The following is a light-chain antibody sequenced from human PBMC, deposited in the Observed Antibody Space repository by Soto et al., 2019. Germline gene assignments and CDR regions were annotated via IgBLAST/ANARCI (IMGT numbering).Light chain of an antibody. V-gene: IGKV3-15*01. Sequence: EIVMTQSPATLSVSPGERATLSCRASQSVGRNLAWYQQKPGQPPRLLIYGASTRATGIPARFSGSVSGTEFTLTISSLQSEDFAVYYCQQYNNWPSYTFGQGTKLEIK. CDR2: GAS. J-gene: IGKJ2*01. CDR1: QSVGRN. CDR3: QQYNNWPSYT.